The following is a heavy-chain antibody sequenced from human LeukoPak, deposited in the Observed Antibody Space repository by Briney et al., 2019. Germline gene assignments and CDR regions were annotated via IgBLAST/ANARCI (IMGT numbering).Heavy chain of an antibody. J-gene: IGHJ5*02. CDR1: GFTFSSYW. V-gene: IGHV3-74*01. CDR3: TRSNWFDP. Sequence: GGSLRLSCAASGFTFSSYWMHWVRQAPGKGLVWVSRIESDGSNTFYAGSVKGRFTISRDNAKNTLYLQMNSLRVEDTAVYYCTRSNWFDPWGQGTLVTVSS. CDR2: IESDGSNT.